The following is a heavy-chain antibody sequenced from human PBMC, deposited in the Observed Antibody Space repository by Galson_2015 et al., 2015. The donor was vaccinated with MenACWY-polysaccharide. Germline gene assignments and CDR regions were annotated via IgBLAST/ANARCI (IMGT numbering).Heavy chain of an antibody. D-gene: IGHD6-19*01. CDR1: GDSVSSNSAA. CDR2: TCYRSRWYN. CDR3: TRSIHISGWGGDFES. V-gene: IGHV6-1*01. J-gene: IGHJ4*02. Sequence: CAISGDSVSSNSAAWNWIRQSPSRGLEWLGRTCYRSRWYNDYATSVKSRISIKADTPKNQFSLQLNSVTPEDTALYYCTRSIHISGWGGDFESWGQGTLVTVSS.